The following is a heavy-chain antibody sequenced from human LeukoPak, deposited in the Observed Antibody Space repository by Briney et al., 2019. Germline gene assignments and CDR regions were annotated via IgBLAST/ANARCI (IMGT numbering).Heavy chain of an antibody. V-gene: IGHV4-38-2*02. J-gene: IGHJ4*02. CDR3: ARDRGSSPFDY. D-gene: IGHD3-10*01. Sequence: PSETLSLTCTVSGYSISSGYYWGWVRQPPGKGLEWIGSIYHSGSTYYNPSLKSRVTISVDTSKNQFSLKLSSVTAADTAVYYCARDRGSSPFDYWGQGTLVTVSS. CDR1: GYSISSGYY. CDR2: IYHSGST.